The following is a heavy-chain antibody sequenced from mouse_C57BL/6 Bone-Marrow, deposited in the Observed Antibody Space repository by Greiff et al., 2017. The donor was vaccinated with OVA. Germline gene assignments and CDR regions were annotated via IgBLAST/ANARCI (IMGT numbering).Heavy chain of an antibody. D-gene: IGHD2-1*01. CDR1: GFTFNTYA. CDR3: VRGPLLLFDY. Sequence: EVMLVESGGGLVQPKGSLKLSCAASGFTFNTYAMHWVRQAPGKGLEWVACIRSKSSTFATYYADSVKCRFTISRDDSQSMLYLQMNNLKTEDTAMYYCVRGPLLLFDYWGQGTTLTVSS. CDR2: IRSKSSTFAT. V-gene: IGHV10-3*01. J-gene: IGHJ2*01.